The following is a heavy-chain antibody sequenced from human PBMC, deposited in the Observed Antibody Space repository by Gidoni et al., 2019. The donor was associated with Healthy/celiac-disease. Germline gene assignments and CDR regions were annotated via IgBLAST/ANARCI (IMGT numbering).Heavy chain of an antibody. CDR1: GGTFSSSA. CDR2: IIPIFGTA. D-gene: IGHD4-17*01. V-gene: IGHV1-69*01. CDR3: ARGGGYDYGDYGGWFDP. Sequence: QVQLVQSGAEVKKPGSSVKVSCKASGGTFSSSAISWVRQAPGQGLEWMGGIIPIFGTANYAQKFQGRVTITADESTSTAYMELSSLRSEDTAVYYCARGGGYDYGDYGGWFDPWGQGTLVTVSS. J-gene: IGHJ5*02.